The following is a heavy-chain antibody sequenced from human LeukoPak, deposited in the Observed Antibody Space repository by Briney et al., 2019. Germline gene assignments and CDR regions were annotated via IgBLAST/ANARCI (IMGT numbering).Heavy chain of an antibody. CDR3: AKNYDFWSGYDMHFDY. CDR1: GFTFSSYW. D-gene: IGHD3-3*01. CDR2: IKQDGSEK. Sequence: PGGSLRLSCAASGFTFSSYWMSRVRQAPGKGLEWVANIKQDGSEKYYVDSVKGRFTISRDNAKNTLYLQMNSLRAEDTAVYYCAKNYDFWSGYDMHFDYWGQGTLVTVSS. J-gene: IGHJ4*02. V-gene: IGHV3-7*03.